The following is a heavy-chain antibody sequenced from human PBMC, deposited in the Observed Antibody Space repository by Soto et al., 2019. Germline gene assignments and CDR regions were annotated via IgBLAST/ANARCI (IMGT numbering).Heavy chain of an antibody. CDR3: ATRNNDYGDYAGE. J-gene: IGHJ4*02. Sequence: SETLSLTCTVSGGSISSGGYYWSWIRQHPGKGLEWIGYIYYSGSTYYNPSLKSRVTISVDTSKNQFSLKLSSVTAADTAVYYCATRNNDYGDYAGEWGQGTLVTVSS. CDR1: GGSISSGGYY. CDR2: IYYSGST. V-gene: IGHV4-31*03. D-gene: IGHD4-17*01.